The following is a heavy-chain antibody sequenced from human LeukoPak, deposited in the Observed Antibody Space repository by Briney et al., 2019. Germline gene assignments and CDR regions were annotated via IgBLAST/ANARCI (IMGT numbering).Heavy chain of an antibody. CDR2: IYYSGST. CDR1: GASISSYY. V-gene: IGHV4-59*01. J-gene: IGHJ4*02. Sequence: SETLSLTCTVSGASISSYYWSWIRQPPGKGLEWIGYIYYSGSTNYNPSLKIRLTMSVDTSKNQFSLKLSSVTAADTAVYYCAGSPIRGNIYGDLHCWGQGTLVTVSS. D-gene: IGHD5-18*01. CDR3: AGSPIRGNIYGDLHC.